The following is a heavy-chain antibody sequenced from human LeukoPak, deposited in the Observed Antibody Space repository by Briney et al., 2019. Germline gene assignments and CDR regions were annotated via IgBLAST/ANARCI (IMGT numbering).Heavy chain of an antibody. CDR3: VGTRTAPNFDY. CDR2: ISGSGGST. Sequence: GGSLRLSCAASGFTFSSYAMSWVRQAPGKGLEWVSAISGSGGSTYYADSVKGRFTISRDNSENTLYLQMNSLRAEDTAVYYCVGTRTAPNFDYWGQGTLVTVSS. CDR1: GFTFSSYA. J-gene: IGHJ4*02. D-gene: IGHD2-2*01. V-gene: IGHV3-23*01.